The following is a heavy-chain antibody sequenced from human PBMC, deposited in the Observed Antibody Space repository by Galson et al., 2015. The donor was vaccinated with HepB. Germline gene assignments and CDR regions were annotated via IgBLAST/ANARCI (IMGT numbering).Heavy chain of an antibody. Sequence: ETLSLTCTVSGASISDYYCSWIRQPPGKGLEWIGYIYYSGSTNYNPSLKSRVTISLDRSKNQFSLKLSSVTAADTAVYYCARGNSGYDYFTWGQGTLVTVSS. CDR1: GASISDYY. D-gene: IGHD5-12*01. V-gene: IGHV4-59*08. CDR2: IYYSGST. J-gene: IGHJ4*02. CDR3: ARGNSGYDYFT.